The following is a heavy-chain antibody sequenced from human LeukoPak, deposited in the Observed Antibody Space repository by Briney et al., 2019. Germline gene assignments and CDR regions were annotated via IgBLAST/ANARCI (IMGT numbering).Heavy chain of an antibody. CDR1: GGSISSSIYY. CDR3: ARVLWFGESPMDV. Sequence: SETLSLTCIVSGGSISSSIYYWAWVRQPPGKGLEWIGTVFYNGATQYSPSLRSRVTISIDTSTNQFSLKLTSVTAADTALYYCARVLWFGESPMDVWGQGTTVTVSS. V-gene: IGHV4-39*07. J-gene: IGHJ6*02. D-gene: IGHD3-10*01. CDR2: VFYNGAT.